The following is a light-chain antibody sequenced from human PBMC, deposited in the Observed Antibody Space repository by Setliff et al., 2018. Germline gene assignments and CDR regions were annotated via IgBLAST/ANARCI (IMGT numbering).Light chain of an antibody. CDR1: SSNIGAGYD. CDR2: GNT. Sequence: QSVLTQPPSVSGAPGQRVTISCTGSSSNIGAGYDVHWYQQLPGTAPKLLIYGNTNRPSGVPDRFSGSKSDTSASLAITGLQAADEADYYCQSYDSGLSGPNYVFGTGTKVTVL. CDR3: QSYDSGLSGPNYV. J-gene: IGLJ1*01. V-gene: IGLV1-40*01.